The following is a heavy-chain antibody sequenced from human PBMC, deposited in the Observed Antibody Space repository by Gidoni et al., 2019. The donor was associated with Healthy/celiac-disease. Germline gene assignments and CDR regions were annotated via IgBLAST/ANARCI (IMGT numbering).Heavy chain of an antibody. V-gene: IGHV4-59*01. D-gene: IGHD3-16*01. CDR1: GGSISSYY. CDR3: ARDLAGVAAGGDAFDI. CDR2: IYYSGST. J-gene: IGHJ3*02. Sequence: QVQLQESGPGLVKPSETLSLTCTVSGGSISSYYWSWIRQPPGKGLEWIGYIYYSGSTNYNPSLKSRVTISVDTSKNQFSLKLSSVTAADTAVYYCARDLAGVAAGGDAFDIWGQGTMVTVSS.